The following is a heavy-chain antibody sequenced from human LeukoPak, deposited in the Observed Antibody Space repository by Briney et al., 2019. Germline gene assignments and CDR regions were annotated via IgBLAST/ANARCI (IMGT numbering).Heavy chain of an antibody. J-gene: IGHJ4*02. CDR3: ARMGKEYYYDSSGYSPDY. CDR2: ISSSGSTI. Sequence: GGSLRLSCAASGFTFSSYEMNWVRQAPGKGLEWVSYISSSGSTIYYADSVKGRFTISRDNAKNSLYLQMSSLRAEDTAVYYCARMGKEYYYDSSGYSPDYWGQGTLVTVSS. D-gene: IGHD3-22*01. CDR1: GFTFSSYE. V-gene: IGHV3-48*03.